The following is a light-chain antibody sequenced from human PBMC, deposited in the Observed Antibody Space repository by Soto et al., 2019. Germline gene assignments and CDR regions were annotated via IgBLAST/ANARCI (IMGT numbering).Light chain of an antibody. Sequence: DIVLTQSPATLSLSPGERATLSCRASQSVSKYLAWYQQKPGQVPRLLIYDAFNRATGIPVRFSGSGSGTDFTLTISSLEPEDFAVYYCQQRINWPLTFGPGTKVEVK. CDR1: QSVSKY. J-gene: IGKJ3*01. CDR3: QQRINWPLT. CDR2: DAF. V-gene: IGKV3-11*01.